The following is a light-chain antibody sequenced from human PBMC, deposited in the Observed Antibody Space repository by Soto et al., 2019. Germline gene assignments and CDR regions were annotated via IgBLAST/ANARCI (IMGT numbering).Light chain of an antibody. CDR2: AAS. CDR1: QSISRY. V-gene: IGKV1-33*01. CDR3: QQYDTRPTMT. Sequence: DSQMTQSRSSLSASVGDRVNITCRAAQSISRYLNWYQHRPGEAPKLLIYAASYLETGVPARFSGSGSGTDFSFTITSLQPEDSATYYCQQYDTRPTMTFGQARLLEIK. J-gene: IGKJ5*01.